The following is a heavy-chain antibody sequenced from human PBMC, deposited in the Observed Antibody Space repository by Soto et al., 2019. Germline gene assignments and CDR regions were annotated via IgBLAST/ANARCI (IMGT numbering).Heavy chain of an antibody. CDR1: GGTFISYA. Sequence: GSLRLSCAASGGTFISYAMSWVRQAPGKGLEWVSAISGSGGSTYYADSVKGRFTISRDNSKNTLYLQMNSLRAEDTAVYYCAKDFGYNYGYDAFDIWGQGTMVTVSS. J-gene: IGHJ3*02. CDR3: AKDFGYNYGYDAFDI. V-gene: IGHV3-23*01. D-gene: IGHD5-18*01. CDR2: ISGSGGST.